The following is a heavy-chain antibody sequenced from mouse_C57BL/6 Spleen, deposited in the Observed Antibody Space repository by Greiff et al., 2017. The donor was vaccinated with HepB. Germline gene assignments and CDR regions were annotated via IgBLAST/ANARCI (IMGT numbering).Heavy chain of an antibody. J-gene: IGHJ1*03. CDR1: GYTFTSYT. CDR3: ARCYGSSPCYWYFDV. CDR2: INPSSGYT. V-gene: IGHV1-4*01. D-gene: IGHD1-1*01. Sequence: VQLQQSGAELARPGASVKMSCKASGYTFTSYTMHWVKQRPGQGLEWIGYINPSSGYTKYNQKFKDKATLTADKSSSTAYRQLSSLTYEDSAVYYGARCYGSSPCYWYFDVWGTGTTVTVSS.